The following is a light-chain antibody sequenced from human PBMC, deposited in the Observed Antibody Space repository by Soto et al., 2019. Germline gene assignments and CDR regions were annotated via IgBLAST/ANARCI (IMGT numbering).Light chain of an antibody. V-gene: IGLV1-40*01. CDR3: QSYDSSLSGWV. J-gene: IGLJ3*02. Sequence: QSVLTQPPSMSGAPGQRVTISCTGSSSNIGARYDVHWYQQVSGTAPKLLIYANINRPSGVPDRFSGSKSGTSASLAITGLQAEDEADYYCQSYDSSLSGWVFGGGTKLTVL. CDR2: ANI. CDR1: SSNIGARYD.